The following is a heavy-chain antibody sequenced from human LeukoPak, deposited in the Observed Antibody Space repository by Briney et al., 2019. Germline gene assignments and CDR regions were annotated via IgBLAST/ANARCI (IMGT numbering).Heavy chain of an antibody. V-gene: IGHV3-30*04. Sequence: PGGSLRLSCAASGFTFSSYAMHWVRQAPGKGLEWVAVISYDGSNKYYADSVKGRFTISRDNSKNTLYLQMNSLRAEDTAVYYCAKFFYCSSTSCYGVYFDYWGQGTLVTVSS. CDR2: ISYDGSNK. CDR3: AKFFYCSSTSCYGVYFDY. CDR1: GFTFSSYA. D-gene: IGHD2-2*01. J-gene: IGHJ4*02.